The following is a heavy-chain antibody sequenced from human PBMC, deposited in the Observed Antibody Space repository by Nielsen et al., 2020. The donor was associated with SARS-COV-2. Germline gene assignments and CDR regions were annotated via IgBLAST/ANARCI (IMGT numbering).Heavy chain of an antibody. J-gene: IGHJ4*02. CDR2: INAGNGNK. V-gene: IGHV1-3*01. CDR3: ARDRRTYYYDSSGYYYDY. Sequence: WVRQAPGQRLEWMGWINAGNGNKKYSQKFQVRVTITRDTSASTAYMELSSLRSEDTAVYYCARDRRTYYYDSSGYYYDYWGQGTLVTVSS. D-gene: IGHD3-22*01.